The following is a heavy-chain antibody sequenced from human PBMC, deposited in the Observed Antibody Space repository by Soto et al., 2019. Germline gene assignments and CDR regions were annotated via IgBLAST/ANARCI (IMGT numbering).Heavy chain of an antibody. CDR3: ARDDIVATIKGRD. Sequence: QVQLQESGPGLVKPSETLSLTCTVSGGSVSSGSYYWSWIRQPPGKGLEWIGYIYYSGSTNYNPSPKRRVTRAVDTSENPSSLKLSAVTSEDTAGYYCARDDIVATIKGRDWGQGTLVTVCS. J-gene: IGHJ4*02. V-gene: IGHV4-61*01. D-gene: IGHD5-12*01. CDR1: GGSVSSGSYY. CDR2: IYYSGST.